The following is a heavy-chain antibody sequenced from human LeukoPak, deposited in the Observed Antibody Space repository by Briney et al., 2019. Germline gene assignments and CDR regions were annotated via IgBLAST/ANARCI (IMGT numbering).Heavy chain of an antibody. J-gene: IGHJ4*02. D-gene: IGHD5-24*01. CDR1: GYTFTGYY. V-gene: IGHV1-2*02. Sequence: GASVKVSCKASGYTFTGYYIQWVRQAPGQGLEWLGLFNLKKGVTNYSQKFQGRVTMTRDTSISTGYMELSRLRPDDTAIYYCARDKVGDGYNKFDYWGQGTLVTVSS. CDR3: ARDKVGDGYNKFDY. CDR2: FNLKKGVT.